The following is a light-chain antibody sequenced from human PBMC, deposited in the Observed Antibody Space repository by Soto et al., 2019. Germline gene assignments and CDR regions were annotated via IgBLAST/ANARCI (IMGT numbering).Light chain of an antibody. CDR3: QHYAASPWA. Sequence: VVLTQSPATLSLSPWERAALSCGASQPVDYNYVAWYQQKPGQIPRLLIYAASYRATGIPDRFSGSGSGTEFTLSISRLDPADFAVYYCQHYAASPWAFGPGTKVDIK. J-gene: IGKJ1*01. CDR1: QPVDYNY. CDR2: AAS. V-gene: IGKV3-20*01.